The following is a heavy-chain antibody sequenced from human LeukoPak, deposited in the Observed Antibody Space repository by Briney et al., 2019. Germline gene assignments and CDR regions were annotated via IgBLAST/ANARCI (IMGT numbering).Heavy chain of an antibody. Sequence: SQTLSLTCTVSGGSISSGGYYWSWIRQHPRKGLEWIGYIYYSGSTYYNPSLKSRVTISVDTSKNQFSLKLSSVTAADTAVYYCARQGMVRGVPGWFDPWGQGTLVTVSS. J-gene: IGHJ5*02. CDR2: IYYSGST. D-gene: IGHD3-10*01. CDR1: GGSISSGGYY. CDR3: ARQGMVRGVPGWFDP. V-gene: IGHV4-31*03.